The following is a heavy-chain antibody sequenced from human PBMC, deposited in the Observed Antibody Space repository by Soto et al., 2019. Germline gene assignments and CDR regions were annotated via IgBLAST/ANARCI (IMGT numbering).Heavy chain of an antibody. CDR3: AMLGGWSGGSSGMDV. D-gene: IGHD6-19*01. Sequence: PGGSLGLSCAASGLIFSDYHMDSVRQAPGKGLEWVGRIRRKANSYTTEYAASVKGRFTISRDDSKNSLYLQMNSLKSEDTAVYYCAMLGGWSGGSSGMDVWGQGTTVTISS. J-gene: IGHJ6*02. V-gene: IGHV3-72*01. CDR1: GLIFSDYH. CDR2: IRRKANSYTT.